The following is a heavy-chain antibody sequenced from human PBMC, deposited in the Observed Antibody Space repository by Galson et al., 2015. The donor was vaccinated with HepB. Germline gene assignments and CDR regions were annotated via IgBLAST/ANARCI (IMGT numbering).Heavy chain of an antibody. CDR1: GYTFTSYY. Sequence: SVKVSCKASGYTFTSYYMHWVRQAPGQGLEWMGIIYPSGGNTNYAQKFQGRVTVTRDTSTSTVYMELSRLRSEDTAVYYCARGSPVTTDAKYYFDYWGQGTLVTVSS. V-gene: IGHV1-46*03. J-gene: IGHJ4*02. CDR2: IYPSGGNT. CDR3: ARGSPVTTDAKYYFDY. D-gene: IGHD4-17*01.